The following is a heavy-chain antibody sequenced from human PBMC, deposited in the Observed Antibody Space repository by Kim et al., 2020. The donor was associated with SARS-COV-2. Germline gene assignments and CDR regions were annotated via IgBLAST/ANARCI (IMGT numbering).Heavy chain of an antibody. J-gene: IGHJ4*02. CDR1: GFTFSNCA. CDR3: VKYRLGASGTFDY. D-gene: IGHD6-13*01. V-gene: IGHV3-23*01. CDR2: ISDSGVGT. Sequence: GGSLRLSCAASGFTFSNCAMTWVRQAPGKGLEWVSTISDSGVGTYYAASVKGRFTISRDNSKNTMTLLMSSLGADDTAVYYCVKYRLGASGTFDYWGQGTLVTVSS.